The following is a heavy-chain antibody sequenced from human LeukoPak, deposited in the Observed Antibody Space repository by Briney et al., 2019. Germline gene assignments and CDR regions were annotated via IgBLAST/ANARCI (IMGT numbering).Heavy chain of an antibody. CDR1: GFTFSSYG. CDR3: AKDQYLHYYDSSGYYPPFDY. V-gene: IGHV3-30*18. CDR2: ISYEGSNK. D-gene: IGHD3-22*01. Sequence: PGGSLRLSCAASGFTFSSYGMHWVRQAPAKGLEGVPVISYEGSNKYYADSVKGRFTISRDNSKNTLYLQMNSLRAEDTAVYYCAKDQYLHYYDSSGYYPPFDYWGQGTLVTVSS. J-gene: IGHJ4*02.